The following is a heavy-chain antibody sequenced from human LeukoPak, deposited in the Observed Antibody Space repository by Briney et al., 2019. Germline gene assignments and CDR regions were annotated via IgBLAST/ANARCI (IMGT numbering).Heavy chain of an antibody. V-gene: IGHV1-2*02. CDR1: VYTFTGYY. J-gene: IGHJ4*02. D-gene: IGHD5-24*01. CDR2: GNTNSGGA. Sequence: ASVKGSCKGSVYTFTGYYMYSVRQAPGQGVEWMGWGNTNSGGANYAHRFQGRVTMSRETSIRAHDLDPSRLRSDHTRVYFFVRVVVGDANNYKDYWGQGNLVTVSS. CDR3: VRVVVGDANNYKDY.